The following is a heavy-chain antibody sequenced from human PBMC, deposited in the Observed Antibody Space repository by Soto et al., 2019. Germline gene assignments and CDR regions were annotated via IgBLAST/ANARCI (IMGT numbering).Heavy chain of an antibody. CDR1: GFTFTNYA. J-gene: IGHJ5*02. D-gene: IGHD1-26*01. CDR3: AREVGAPSGWLDP. CDR2: ISASGGVK. V-gene: IGHV3-23*01. Sequence: EVQLSESGGDLRQPGGSLRLSCAASGFTFTNYAMRWVRQTPGKGLEWVSGISASGGVKYYADSVRGRFTVSRDNSKNILYLQMDNLRDEDTARYYCAREVGAPSGWLDPWGQGTQVTVSS.